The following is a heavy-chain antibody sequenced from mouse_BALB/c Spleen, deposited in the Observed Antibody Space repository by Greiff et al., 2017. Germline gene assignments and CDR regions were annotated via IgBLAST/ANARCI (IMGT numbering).Heavy chain of an antibody. CDR1: GFTFSSFG. CDR2: ISSGSSTI. D-gene: IGHD1-1*01. J-gene: IGHJ2*01. V-gene: IGHV5-17*02. CDR3: ARPYDYGSSYYFDD. Sequence: EVMLVESGGGLVQPGGSRKLSCAASGFTFSSFGMHWVRQAPEKGLEWVAYISSGSSTIYYADTVKGRFTISRDNPKNTLFLQMTSLRSEDTAMYYCARPYDYGSSYYFDDGGQGTTLTVSS.